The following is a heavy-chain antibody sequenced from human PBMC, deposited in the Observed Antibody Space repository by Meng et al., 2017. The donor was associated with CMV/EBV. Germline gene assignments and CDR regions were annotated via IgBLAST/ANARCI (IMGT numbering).Heavy chain of an antibody. Sequence: GESLKISCAASGFTFSSYWMSWVRQAPGKGLEWVSYISSSGSTIYYADSVKGRFTISRDNAKNSLYLQMNSLRAEDTAVYYCARDLETAMDLLYYYYGMDVWGQGTTVTVSS. J-gene: IGHJ6*02. V-gene: IGHV3-48*04. D-gene: IGHD5-18*01. CDR1: GFTFSSYW. CDR3: ARDLETAMDLLYYYYGMDV. CDR2: ISSSGSTI.